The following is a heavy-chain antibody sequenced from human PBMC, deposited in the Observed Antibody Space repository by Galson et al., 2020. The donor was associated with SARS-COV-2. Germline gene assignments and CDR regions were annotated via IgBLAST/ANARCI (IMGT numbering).Heavy chain of an antibody. CDR3: ATSYAVWGSYRRFDY. CDR1: GYTLTELS. D-gene: IGHD3-16*02. CDR2: FDHEDGET. J-gene: IGHJ4*02. Sequence: ASVKVSCRVSGYTLTELSMHWVRQAPGKGLEWMGGFDHEDGETIYAQKFQGRVTMTEDTSTDTAYMELSSLRTEDTAVYYCATSYAVWGSYRRFDYWGQGTLVTVSS. V-gene: IGHV1-24*01.